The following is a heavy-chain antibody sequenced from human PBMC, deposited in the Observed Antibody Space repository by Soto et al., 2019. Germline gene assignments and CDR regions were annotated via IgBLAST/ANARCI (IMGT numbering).Heavy chain of an antibody. CDR1: AFTFSSYA. CDR2: VSGSGDST. D-gene: IGHD2-21*02. J-gene: IGHJ4*02. CDR3: AKGRASDCPGCTQDY. Sequence: EVQLLESGGGLAQPGGSLRLSCAASAFTFSSYAMSWVRQAPGKGLEWVSAVSGSGDSTYYADSVKGRFTISRDNSXXTLYLHMNCLRAEDTAVYYCAKGRASDCPGCTQDYWGQGTLVTVSS. V-gene: IGHV3-23*01.